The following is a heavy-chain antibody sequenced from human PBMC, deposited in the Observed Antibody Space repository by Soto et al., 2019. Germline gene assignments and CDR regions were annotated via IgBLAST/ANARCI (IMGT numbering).Heavy chain of an antibody. CDR3: TSPQSNRLYSSSSETIDY. Sequence: GGSLRLSCAASGFTFSGSAMHWVRQASGKGLEWVGRIRSKANSYATAYAASVKGRFTISRDDSKNTAYLQMNSLKTEDTAVYYCTSPQSNRLYSSSSETIDYWGQGTLVTVSS. V-gene: IGHV3-73*01. D-gene: IGHD6-6*01. J-gene: IGHJ4*02. CDR1: GFTFSGSA. CDR2: IRSKANSYAT.